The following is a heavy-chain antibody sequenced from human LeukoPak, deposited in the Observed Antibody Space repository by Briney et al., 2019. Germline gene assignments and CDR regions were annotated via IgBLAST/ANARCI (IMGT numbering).Heavy chain of an antibody. CDR1: GFTFSSYA. V-gene: IGHV3-53*01. CDR2: IYSDNT. D-gene: IGHD4/OR15-4a*01. Sequence: GGSLRLSCAASGFTFSSYAVSWVRQAPGKGLEWVSFIYSDNTHYSDSVKGRFTISRDNSKNTLYLQMNSLRAEDTAVYYCARRAGAYSHPYDYWGQGTLVTVSS. J-gene: IGHJ4*02. CDR3: ARRAGAYSHPYDY.